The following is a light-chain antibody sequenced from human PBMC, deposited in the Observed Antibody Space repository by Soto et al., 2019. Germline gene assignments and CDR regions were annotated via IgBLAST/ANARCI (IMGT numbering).Light chain of an antibody. Sequence: DIQMTQSPSSLSASVGDRVTITCRASQTISTYLNWYQQNPGKAPKLLIYAASNLQSGVPSRFSGSASGTDFTLTINSLQPEDFATYYCQHSFNIPYTFGQGTKLEIK. CDR3: QHSFNIPYT. J-gene: IGKJ2*01. CDR2: AAS. CDR1: QTISTY. V-gene: IGKV1-39*01.